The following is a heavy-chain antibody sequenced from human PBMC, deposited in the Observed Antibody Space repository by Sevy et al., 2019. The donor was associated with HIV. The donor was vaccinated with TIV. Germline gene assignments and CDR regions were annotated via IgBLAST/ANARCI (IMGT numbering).Heavy chain of an antibody. V-gene: IGHV3-11*06. D-gene: IGHD4-17*01. Sequence: GGSLRLSCAASGFTFSDYYMTWIRQSPGKGLQWISYISSGGSYTNYADSVKGRFTISRDNAKNSLYLEIHTLRPEDTAVYYCARSRSNYADYYFDYWGQGTVVTVSS. J-gene: IGHJ4*02. CDR1: GFTFSDYY. CDR2: ISSGGSYT. CDR3: ARSRSNYADYYFDY.